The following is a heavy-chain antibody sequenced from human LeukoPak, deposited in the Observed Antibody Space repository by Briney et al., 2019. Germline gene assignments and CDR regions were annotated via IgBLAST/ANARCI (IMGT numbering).Heavy chain of an antibody. Sequence: GGSLRLSCAASGFTFSSYWMHWVRQASGKGLVWVSRINSDGSSTSYADSVKGRFTISRDNAKNTLYLQMNSLRAEDTAVYYCARALQAIVVVPAAIGYWGQGTLVTVSS. CDR1: GFTFSSYW. CDR2: INSDGSST. D-gene: IGHD2-2*02. CDR3: ARALQAIVVVPAAIGY. J-gene: IGHJ4*02. V-gene: IGHV3-74*01.